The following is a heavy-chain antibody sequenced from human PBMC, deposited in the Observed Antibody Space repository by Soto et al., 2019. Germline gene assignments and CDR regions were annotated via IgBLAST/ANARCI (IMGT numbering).Heavy chain of an antibody. CDR3: ARPLGLPPG. Sequence: SETLSLTCTVSGGSISSYYWSWIRQPPGKGLEWIGYIYYSGSTNYNPSLKSRVTISVDTSKNQFSLKLSSVTAEDTAIYYCARPLGLPPGWGQGTLVTVSS. CDR1: GGSISSYY. J-gene: IGHJ1*01. D-gene: IGHD1-26*01. CDR2: IYYSGST. V-gene: IGHV4-59*12.